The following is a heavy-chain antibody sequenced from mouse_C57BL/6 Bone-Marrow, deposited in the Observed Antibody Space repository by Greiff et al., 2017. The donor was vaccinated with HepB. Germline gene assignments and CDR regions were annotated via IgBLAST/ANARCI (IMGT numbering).Heavy chain of an antibody. V-gene: IGHV1-52*01. J-gene: IGHJ2*01. Sequence: QVQLKQPGAELVRPGSSVKLSCKASGYTFTSYWMHWVKQRPIQGLEWIGNIDPSDSETHYNQKFKDKATLTVDKSSSTAYMQLSSLTSEDSAVYYCARWDSSGYGYFDYWGQGTTLTVSS. D-gene: IGHD3-2*02. CDR2: IDPSDSET. CDR1: GYTFTSYW. CDR3: ARWDSSGYGYFDY.